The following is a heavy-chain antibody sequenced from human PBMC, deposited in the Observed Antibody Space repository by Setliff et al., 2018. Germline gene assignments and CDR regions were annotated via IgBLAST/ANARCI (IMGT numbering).Heavy chain of an antibody. CDR3: VRSSAPQIVLAADFDR. Sequence: RASVKVSCKTSGYTFTNFGISWVRQAPGQGLEWLGSISPYTGNTSYPERLQGRITMTTDTLTSTVYMELRSLRPDDTALYYCVRSSAPQIVLAADFDRWGQGTLVTVSS. D-gene: IGHD2-8*02. V-gene: IGHV1-18*01. CDR2: ISPYTGNT. J-gene: IGHJ4*02. CDR1: GYTFTNFG.